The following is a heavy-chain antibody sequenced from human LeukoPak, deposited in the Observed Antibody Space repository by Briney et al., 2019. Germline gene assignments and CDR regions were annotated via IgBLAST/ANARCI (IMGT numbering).Heavy chain of an antibody. CDR2: ISYDGSNK. D-gene: IGHD3-10*01. CDR3: AKDQNPVRGVTQLDY. J-gene: IGHJ4*02. Sequence: GGSLRLSCAASGFTFSSYGMHWVRQAPGKGLEWVAVISYDGSNKYYADSVKGRFTISRDSSKNTLYLQMNSLRAEDTAVYYCAKDQNPVRGVTQLDYWGQGTLVTVSS. CDR1: GFTFSSYG. V-gene: IGHV3-30*18.